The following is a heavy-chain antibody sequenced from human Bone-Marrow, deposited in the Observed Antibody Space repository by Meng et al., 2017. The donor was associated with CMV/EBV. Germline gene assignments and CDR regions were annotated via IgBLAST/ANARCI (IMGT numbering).Heavy chain of an antibody. CDR3: ARGRRYCSSISCQTYFDY. CDR2: IRSKAYGGTT. CDR1: GFTFGDYA. J-gene: IGHJ4*02. Sequence: GESLKISCTASGFTFGDYAMSWVRQAPGKGLEWVGFIRSKAYGGTTEYAASVKGRFTISRDDSKSIAYLQMNSLKTEDTAIYSCARGRRYCSSISCQTYFDYWGQGTLVTVPS. V-gene: IGHV3-49*04. D-gene: IGHD2-2*01.